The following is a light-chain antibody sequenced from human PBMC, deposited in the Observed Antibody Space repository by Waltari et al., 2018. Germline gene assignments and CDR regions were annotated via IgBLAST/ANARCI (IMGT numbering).Light chain of an antibody. CDR3: QQGNNFPPT. CDR2: AAS. V-gene: IGKV1-12*01. CDR1: QDISNF. Sequence: DVQLTQSPSSVSASVGDRVPITCRASQDISNFLAWYQQKPGKAPKFLIYAASTLQPGVPSRFSGSVSGTEFSLTISGLQPEDFAAYFCQQGNNFPPTFGQGTEVQI. J-gene: IGKJ1*01.